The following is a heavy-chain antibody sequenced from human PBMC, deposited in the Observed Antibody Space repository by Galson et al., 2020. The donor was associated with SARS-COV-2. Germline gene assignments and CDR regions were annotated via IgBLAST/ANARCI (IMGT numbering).Heavy chain of an antibody. CDR3: ARDGQLSSGWAFDY. D-gene: IGHD6-19*01. CDR2: IFYDGSVK. Sequence: ELDAGGSLRLSCAASGFTFSSHAIHWVRQAPGKGLEWVAQIFYDGSVKYYGDSVKGRFTISRDSSKNMVYLQMNNLKVDDTAVYYCARDGQLSSGWAFDYWGQGTLVTGSS. V-gene: IGHV3-33*01. CDR1: GFTFSSHA. J-gene: IGHJ4*02.